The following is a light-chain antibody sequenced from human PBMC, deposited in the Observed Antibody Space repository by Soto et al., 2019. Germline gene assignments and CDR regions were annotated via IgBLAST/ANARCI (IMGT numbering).Light chain of an antibody. CDR1: QNINNY. CDR2: DAS. Sequence: DIQMTQSPSSLSASLGDSVTITCQARQNINNYLNWYQQKPGRAPKLLIYDASNVEAGVPSRFRGSGSGTDFTFTISRLQPEDIATYYCQQYENLPTFGQGTRLEIK. V-gene: IGKV1-33*01. CDR3: QQYENLPT. J-gene: IGKJ5*01.